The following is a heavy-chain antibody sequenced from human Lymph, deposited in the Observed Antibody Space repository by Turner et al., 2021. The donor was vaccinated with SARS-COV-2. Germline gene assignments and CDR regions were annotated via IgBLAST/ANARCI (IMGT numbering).Heavy chain of an antibody. CDR2: ISSSSSYI. Sequence: EVQLVESGGGLVKPVGSLRLSCAASGFTFSTYSMNWVRQDPGKGLEWISSISSSSSYIYYADSVKGRFTISRDDAKNSLYLQMNSLRAEDTAVYFCARDIPTTADYFDYWGQGTLVTVSS. CDR1: GFTFSTYS. CDR3: ARDIPTTADYFDY. J-gene: IGHJ4*02. D-gene: IGHD4-17*01. V-gene: IGHV3-21*01.